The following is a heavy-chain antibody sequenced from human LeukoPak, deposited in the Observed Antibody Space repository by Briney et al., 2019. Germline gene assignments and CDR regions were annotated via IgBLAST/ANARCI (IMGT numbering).Heavy chain of an antibody. CDR2: IIPIFGTA. Sequence: SVKVSCKASGGTFSSYAISWVRQAPGQGLEWMGGIIPIFGTANYAQKFQGRVTIIADESTSTAYMELNSLRSEDTAVYYCARGQMATINAFDIWGQGTMVTVSS. CDR3: ARGQMATINAFDI. CDR1: GGTFSSYA. D-gene: IGHD5-24*01. J-gene: IGHJ3*02. V-gene: IGHV1-69*13.